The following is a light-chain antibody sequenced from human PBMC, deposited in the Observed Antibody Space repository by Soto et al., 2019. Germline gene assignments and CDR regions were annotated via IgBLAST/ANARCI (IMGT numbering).Light chain of an antibody. CDR3: SSYAGSNNLV. CDR1: SSDVGGYNY. Sequence: QSVLTQPPSASGSPGQSVTISCTGTSSDVGGYNYVSWYQQHPGKAPKLMIYEVSKRPSGVPDRFSGSKSGNTASLTVSGLQAEDAADYYCSSYAGSNNLVFGGGTKLTFL. V-gene: IGLV2-8*01. CDR2: EVS. J-gene: IGLJ2*01.